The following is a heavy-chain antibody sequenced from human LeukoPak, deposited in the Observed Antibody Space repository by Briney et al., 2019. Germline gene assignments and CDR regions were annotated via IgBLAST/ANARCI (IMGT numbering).Heavy chain of an antibody. CDR1: GGSISSYY. V-gene: IGHV4-4*07. D-gene: IGHD3-22*01. CDR2: IYTSGST. Sequence: SETLSLTCTVSGGSISSYYWSWIRQPAGKGLEWIGRIYTSGSTNYNPSLKSRVTMSVDTSKNQFSLKLSSVTAADTAVYYCARDSYYYDSSGPIAHWGQGTLVTVSS. CDR3: ARDSYYYDSSGPIAH. J-gene: IGHJ5*02.